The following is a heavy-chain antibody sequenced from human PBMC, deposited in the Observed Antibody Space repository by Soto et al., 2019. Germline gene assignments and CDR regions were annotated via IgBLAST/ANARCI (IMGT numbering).Heavy chain of an antibody. CDR2: INWNGGST. D-gene: IGHD5-12*01. J-gene: IGHJ4*02. CDR1: GFTFDDYG. V-gene: IGHV3-20*04. Sequence: GGSLRLSCAASGFTFDDYGMSWVRQAPGKGLEWVSGINWNGGSTGYADSVKGRFTISRDNAKNSLYLQMNSLRAEDTALYYCARDTKDSGYDYRYFDYWGQGTLVTVSS. CDR3: ARDTKDSGYDYRYFDY.